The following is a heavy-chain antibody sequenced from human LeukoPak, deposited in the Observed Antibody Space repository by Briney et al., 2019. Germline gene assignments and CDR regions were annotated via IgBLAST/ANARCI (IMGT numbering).Heavy chain of an antibody. CDR1: GFTFSSYW. CDR3: ARGIYWGAAGPYFDS. Sequence: PGGSRSLSWAAAGFTFSSYWMHWASQAAGKGMGWDSPINSDDSSTIYADSVKGRFTISRDNAKNPLFLQMNSLRAEDTAVYYCARGIYWGAAGPYFDSWGQGTLVTVSS. V-gene: IGHV3-74*01. J-gene: IGHJ4*02. CDR2: INSDDSST. D-gene: IGHD6-13*01.